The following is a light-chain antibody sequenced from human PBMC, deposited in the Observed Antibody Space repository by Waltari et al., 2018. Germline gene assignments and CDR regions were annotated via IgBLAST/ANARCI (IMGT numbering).Light chain of an antibody. Sequence: DIQMTQSPSSLSPSVGDRVTIPCRASQSISSYLNWYQQKPGKAPKLLIYAASSLQSGVPSRFSGSGSGTDFTLTISSLQPEDFATYYCQQSYSTLTWTFGQGTKVEIK. CDR3: QQSYSTLTWT. V-gene: IGKV1-39*01. CDR2: AAS. J-gene: IGKJ1*01. CDR1: QSISSY.